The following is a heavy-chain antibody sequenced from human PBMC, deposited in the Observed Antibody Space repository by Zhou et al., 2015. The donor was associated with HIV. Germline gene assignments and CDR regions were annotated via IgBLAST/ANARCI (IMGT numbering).Heavy chain of an antibody. CDR3: ARGALPVPVSSRGSLGVDY. D-gene: IGHD1-26*01. CDR2: IIPIFGTA. Sequence: QVQLVQSGAEVKKPGSSVKVSCKASGGTFSSYAISWVRQAPGQGLEWMGGIIPIFGTANYAQKFQGRVTITADESTSTAYMELSSLRSEDTAVYYCARGALPVPVSSRGSLGVDYWGQGTLVTVSS. V-gene: IGHV1-69*01. J-gene: IGHJ4*02. CDR1: GGTFSSYA.